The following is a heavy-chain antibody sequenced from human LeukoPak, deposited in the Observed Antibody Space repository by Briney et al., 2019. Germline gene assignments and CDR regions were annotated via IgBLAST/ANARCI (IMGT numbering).Heavy chain of an antibody. D-gene: IGHD6-19*01. CDR2: IYSGGTT. J-gene: IGHJ4*02. V-gene: IGHV3-53*01. CDR3: ARGRSSGWYEFVGQFDY. CDR1: GFTVSGNY. Sequence: GGSLRLSCAVSGFTVSGNYMSWVRQAPGKGLEWVSLIYSGGTTYYADSVKGRFTISRDNSKNTLYLQMNSLRAEDTAVYYCARGRSSGWYEFVGQFDYWGQGTLVTVSS.